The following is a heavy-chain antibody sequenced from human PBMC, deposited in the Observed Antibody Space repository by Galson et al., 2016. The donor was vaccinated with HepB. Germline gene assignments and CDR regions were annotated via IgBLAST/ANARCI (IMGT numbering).Heavy chain of an antibody. CDR1: GFAFNNYA. V-gene: IGHV3-64D*08. CDR2: IKSDGRDT. CDR3: VKDPRPEIFGMVSRLDY. J-gene: IGHJ4*02. Sequence: SLRLSCAVSGFAFNNYAMLWVRQAPGKGLVYVSAIKSDGRDTYYADSVKGRFTISRDNSRNTLYLQMSSLRPEDTAVYYCVKDPRPEIFGMVSRLDYWGQGTLVTVSS. D-gene: IGHD3-3*01.